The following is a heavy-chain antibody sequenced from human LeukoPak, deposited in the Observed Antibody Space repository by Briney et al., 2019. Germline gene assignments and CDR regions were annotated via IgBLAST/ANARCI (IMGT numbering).Heavy chain of an antibody. D-gene: IGHD5-24*01. CDR3: ARGVEMATICIGY. Sequence: GGSLRLSCAASGFTFSSYSMNWVRQAPGKGLEWVSSISSSSSYIYYADSVKGRFTISRDNAKNSLYLQMNSLRAEDTAVYYCARGVEMATICIGYWGQGTLVTVSS. J-gene: IGHJ4*02. CDR1: GFTFSSYS. V-gene: IGHV3-21*01. CDR2: ISSSSSYI.